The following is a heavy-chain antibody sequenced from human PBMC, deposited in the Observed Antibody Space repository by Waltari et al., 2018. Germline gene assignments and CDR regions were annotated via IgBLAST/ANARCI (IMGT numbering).Heavy chain of an antibody. D-gene: IGHD1-26*01. Sequence: EVQLVESGGDLVQPGGSLRLSCTGSGFSFSDHHMDWVRQAPGKGLGWLCRSGTNTYYHRTTYAAAVRGRFTSSRDDSKRSLYLQMNNLRPEDTAMYYCTRSPVGTPPCDNWGPGTLVTVS. CDR1: GFSFSDHH. CDR2: SGTNTYYHRT. V-gene: IGHV3-72*01. J-gene: IGHJ4*02. CDR3: TRSPVGTPPCDN.